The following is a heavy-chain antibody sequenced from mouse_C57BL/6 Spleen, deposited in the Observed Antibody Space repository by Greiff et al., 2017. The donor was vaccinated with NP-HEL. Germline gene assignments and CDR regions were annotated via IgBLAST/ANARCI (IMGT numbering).Heavy chain of an antibody. V-gene: IGHV8-12*01. D-gene: IGHD2-3*01. CDR3: ARGPLYDGYYDYYAMDY. CDR2: IYWDDDK. CDR1: GFSLSTSGMG. J-gene: IGHJ4*01. Sequence: QVTLKECGPGILQSSQTLSLTCSFSGFSLSTSGMGVSWIRQPSGKGLEWLAHIYWDDDKRYNPSLKSRLTISKDTSRNQVFLKITSVDTADTATYYCARGPLYDGYYDYYAMDYWGQGTSVTVSS.